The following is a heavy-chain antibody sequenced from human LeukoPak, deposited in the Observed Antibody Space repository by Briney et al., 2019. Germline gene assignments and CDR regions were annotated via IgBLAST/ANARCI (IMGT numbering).Heavy chain of an antibody. CDR2: IRYDGSNK. CDR3: AKSFGIAAAGIDY. Sequence: GGSLRLSCAASGFTFGSYGMHWVRQAPGKGLEWVAFIRYDGSNKYYADSVKGRFTISRDNSKNTLYLQMNSLRAEDTAVYYCAKSFGIAAAGIDYWGQGTLVTVSS. V-gene: IGHV3-30*02. CDR1: GFTFGSYG. D-gene: IGHD6-13*01. J-gene: IGHJ4*02.